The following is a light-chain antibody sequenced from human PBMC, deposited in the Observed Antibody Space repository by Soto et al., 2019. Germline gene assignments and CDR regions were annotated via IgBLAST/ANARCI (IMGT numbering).Light chain of an antibody. J-gene: IGKJ2*01. Sequence: DIQMTQSPSTLSASVGDRVTITFRASQSISSWLAWYQQKPGKDPKLLIYDASSLESGVPSRFSGSGSGTEFTLTISSLQPDDFSTYYCQQYNSYPMYTFGQGTKLEIK. V-gene: IGKV1-5*01. CDR2: DAS. CDR1: QSISSW. CDR3: QQYNSYPMYT.